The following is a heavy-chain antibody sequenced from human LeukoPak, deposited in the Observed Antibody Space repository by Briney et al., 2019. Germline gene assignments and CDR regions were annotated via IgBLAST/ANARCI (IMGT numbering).Heavy chain of an antibody. V-gene: IGHV4-59*08. CDR3: ARHGGSGSYYNVPDYYNYMDV. Sequence: SETLSLTCTVSGGSISSYYWSWIRQPPGKGLEWLGYIYYSGSTNYNPSLKSRVTISVDTSKNQFSLKLSSVTAADTAVYYCARHGGSGSYYNVPDYYNYMDVWGKGTTVTISS. CDR2: IYYSGST. J-gene: IGHJ6*03. D-gene: IGHD3-10*01. CDR1: GGSISSYY.